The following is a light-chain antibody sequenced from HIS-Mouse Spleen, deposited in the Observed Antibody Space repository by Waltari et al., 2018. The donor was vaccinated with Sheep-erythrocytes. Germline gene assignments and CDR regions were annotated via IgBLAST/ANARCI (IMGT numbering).Light chain of an antibody. Sequence: QSALTQPASVSGSPGQSITISCTGTSSDVGSYNLVSWYQQHPGKAPKLMIYECSKRPSGVSNRFSGSKSGNTASLTISGLQAEDEADYYCSSYTSSSTLVFGTGTKVTVL. CDR1: SSDVGSYNL. CDR3: SSYTSSSTLV. CDR2: ECS. J-gene: IGLJ1*01. V-gene: IGLV2-14*02.